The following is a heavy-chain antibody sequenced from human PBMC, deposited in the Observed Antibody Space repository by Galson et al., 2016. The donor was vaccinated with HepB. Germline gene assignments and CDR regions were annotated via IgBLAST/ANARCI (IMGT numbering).Heavy chain of an antibody. D-gene: IGHD3-22*01. V-gene: IGHV3-23*01. Sequence: SLRHSCAASGFPFSGHAMSWVRQAPGKGLEWVSRISGAGGSTYYARSVKGRFTISRDNSKNTVYLQMNSLRAEDTALYYCAKRRFNDSGGFLGSIDYWGQGTLVTVSS. CDR2: ISGAGGST. CDR3: AKRRFNDSGGFLGSIDY. J-gene: IGHJ4*02. CDR1: GFPFSGHA.